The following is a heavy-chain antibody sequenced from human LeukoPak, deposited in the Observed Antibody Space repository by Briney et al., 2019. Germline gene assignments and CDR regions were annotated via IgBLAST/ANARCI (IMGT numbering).Heavy chain of an antibody. Sequence: GRSLRLSCAASGFTFSTYGMHWVRQAPGKGLEWVAVIWYDGSNKYYPDSVKGRFTISRDNSKNTLYLQMNSLRAEDTAVYYCARERWELLEGAFDIWGQGTMVTVSS. CDR1: GFTFSTYG. CDR2: IWYDGSNK. D-gene: IGHD1-26*01. CDR3: ARERWELLEGAFDI. V-gene: IGHV3-33*01. J-gene: IGHJ3*02.